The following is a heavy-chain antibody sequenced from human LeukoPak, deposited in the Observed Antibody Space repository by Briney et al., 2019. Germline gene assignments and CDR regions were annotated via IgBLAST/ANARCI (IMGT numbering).Heavy chain of an antibody. J-gene: IGHJ4*02. D-gene: IGHD1-26*01. CDR1: GYTLTELS. V-gene: IGHV1-24*01. CDR3: ETVKTGAY. Sequence: PSVNASCKVSGYTLTELSMHWLREAPGNGLEGVGGFDPEDGETIYAQMFQGIVTMTKDKCTDTAYMELSSMRSEDTAVCDCETVKTGAYWGQGSLVTVSS. CDR2: FDPEDGET.